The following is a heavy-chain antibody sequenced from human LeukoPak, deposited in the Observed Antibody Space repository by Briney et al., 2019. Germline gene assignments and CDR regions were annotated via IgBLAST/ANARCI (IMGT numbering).Heavy chain of an antibody. CDR3: ARDEYSSSFNWFDH. CDR1: GFTFSSYS. D-gene: IGHD6-6*01. V-gene: IGHV3-21*06. Sequence: GGSLRLSCAASGFTFSSYSMNWVRQAPGKGLEWVSSISSSSSNIYYADSVKGRFTISRDNAKNSLYLQMNSLRAEDTAVYYCARDEYSSSFNWFDHWGQGTLVTVSS. CDR2: ISSSSSNI. J-gene: IGHJ5*02.